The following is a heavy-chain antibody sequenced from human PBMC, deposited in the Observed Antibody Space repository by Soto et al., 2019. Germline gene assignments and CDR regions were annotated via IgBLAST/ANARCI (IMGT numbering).Heavy chain of an antibody. V-gene: IGHV4-34*01. CDR2: INHSGST. Sequence: SETLSLTCAVYGGSFSGYYWSWIRQPPGKGLEWIGEINHSGSTNYNPSLKSRVTISVDTSKNQFSLKLSSVTAADTAVYYCARRVEMATITFGYWGQGTLVTVSS. CDR1: GGSFSGYY. CDR3: ARRVEMATITFGY. J-gene: IGHJ4*02. D-gene: IGHD5-12*01.